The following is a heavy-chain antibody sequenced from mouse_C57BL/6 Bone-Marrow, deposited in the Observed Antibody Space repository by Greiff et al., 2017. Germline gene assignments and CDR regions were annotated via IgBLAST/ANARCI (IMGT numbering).Heavy chain of an antibody. V-gene: IGHV14-4*01. Sequence: VQLQQSGAELVRPGASVKLSCTASGFNIKDDYMHWVKQRPEQGLEWIGWIDPENGDTEYASKFQSKATITADTSSNTAYLQLSSLTSEDTAVYYCTTVLYPYYFDYWGQGTTLTVSS. CDR2: IDPENGDT. D-gene: IGHD2-12*01. CDR1: GFNIKDDY. J-gene: IGHJ2*01. CDR3: TTVLYPYYFDY.